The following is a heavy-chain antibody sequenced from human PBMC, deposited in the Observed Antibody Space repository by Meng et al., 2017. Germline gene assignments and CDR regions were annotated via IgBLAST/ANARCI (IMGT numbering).Heavy chain of an antibody. J-gene: IGHJ4*02. CDR2: VYKNGNA. CDR1: GGSISSNNW. CDR3: ARELDAVGVTAYDL. D-gene: IGHD2-21*02. V-gene: IGHV4-4*02. Sequence: LVQPSGTLALTCAAPGGSISSNNWRSWVRQPPGKGLEWIGEVYKNGNANYNPSLKSRVTISVDKSKNQFSPKLSFVAAADTAIYYCARELDAVGVTAYDLWGQGTLVTVSS.